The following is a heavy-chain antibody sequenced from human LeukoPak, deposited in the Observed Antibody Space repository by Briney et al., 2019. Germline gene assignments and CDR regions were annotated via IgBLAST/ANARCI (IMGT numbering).Heavy chain of an antibody. CDR2: IRYDGSNK. J-gene: IGHJ4*02. CDR3: AKDREREIMYCGGDCYSPAFFDY. Sequence: GGSLRLSCAASGFTFSSYGMHWVRQAPGKGLEWVAFIRYDGSNKYYADSVKGRFTISRDNSKNTLYLQMNSLRAEDTAVYYCAKDREREIMYCGGDCYSPAFFDYWGQGTLVTVSS. CDR1: GFTFSSYG. V-gene: IGHV3-30*02. D-gene: IGHD2-21*01.